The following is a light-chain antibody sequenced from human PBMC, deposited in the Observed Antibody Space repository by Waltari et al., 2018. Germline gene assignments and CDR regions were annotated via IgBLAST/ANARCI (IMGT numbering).Light chain of an antibody. CDR3: QQYNDWPPLT. CDR1: QSVSSN. J-gene: IGKJ4*01. Sequence: ETVMTQSPATLSVSPGERATLSCRDSQSVSSNLAWYQQKPGQPPRLLVYGASTRATGIPARFSGSGSGTEFTLTISSLQSEDFAVYYCQQYNDWPPLTFGGGTKVEIK. CDR2: GAS. V-gene: IGKV3-15*01.